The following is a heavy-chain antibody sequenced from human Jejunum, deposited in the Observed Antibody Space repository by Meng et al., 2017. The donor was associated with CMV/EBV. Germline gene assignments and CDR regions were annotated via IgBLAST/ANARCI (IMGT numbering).Heavy chain of an antibody. Sequence: VSVKASGYTFATYGINWVRQAPGQGLEWVGGTYNRNTNDPQRFQGRVTMTTDTSTSTAYMELTSLRSDDTAVYYCARGLWSGFDFWGQGTLVTVSS. CDR3: ARGLWSGFDF. CDR1: GYTFATYG. V-gene: IGHV1-18*04. CDR2: TYNRNT. D-gene: IGHD3-3*01. J-gene: IGHJ4*02.